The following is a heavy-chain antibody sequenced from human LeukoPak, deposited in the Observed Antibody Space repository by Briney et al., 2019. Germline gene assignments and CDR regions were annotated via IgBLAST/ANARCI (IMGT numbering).Heavy chain of an antibody. V-gene: IGHV3-23*01. CDR3: AKETSESYSPLEY. CDR2: INRSGST. Sequence: GGSLRLSCAASGFTFSSYAMTWVRQAPGKGLEWASTINRSGSTYDADSVKGRFTISRDNSKNTLYLQMNSLRAEDTAIYYCAKETSESYSPLEYWGQGTLVTVSS. J-gene: IGHJ4*02. CDR1: GFTFSSYA. D-gene: IGHD1-26*01.